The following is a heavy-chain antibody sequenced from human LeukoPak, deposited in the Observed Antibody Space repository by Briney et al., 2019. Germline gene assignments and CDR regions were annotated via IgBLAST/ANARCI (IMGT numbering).Heavy chain of an antibody. CDR2: IWYDGSNK. V-gene: IGHV3-33*06. CDR1: GFTFSTYG. Sequence: GGSLRLSCAASGFTFSTYGMHWVRQAPGKGLEWVALIWYDGSNKYYADSVKGRFTISRDNSKNTLYLQMNSLRAEDTAVYYCAKDLRYYDFWGGLADYWGQGTLVTVSS. CDR3: AKDLRYYDFWGGLADY. D-gene: IGHD3-3*01. J-gene: IGHJ4*02.